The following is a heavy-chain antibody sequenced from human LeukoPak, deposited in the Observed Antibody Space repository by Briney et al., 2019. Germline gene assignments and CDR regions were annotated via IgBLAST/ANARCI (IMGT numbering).Heavy chain of an antibody. CDR2: ITDSGGST. D-gene: IGHD3-10*01. CDR1: GFSFSSYA. J-gene: IGHJ4*02. V-gene: IGHV3-23*01. CDR3: ARDLKGGWFGEPYFDY. Sequence: GGSLRLSCAASGFSFSSYAMSWVRQAPGKGLEWVSSITDSGGSTHYADSVKGRFTISRDNSKNTLYLQMNSLRAEDTAVYYCARDLKGGWFGEPYFDYWGQGTLVTVSS.